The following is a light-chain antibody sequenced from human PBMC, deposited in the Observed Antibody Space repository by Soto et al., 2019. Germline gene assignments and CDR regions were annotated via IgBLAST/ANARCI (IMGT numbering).Light chain of an antibody. CDR3: CSYAVSRTFDLV. CDR1: SSDVGNYNL. V-gene: IGLV2-23*03. J-gene: IGLJ2*01. Sequence: QSALTQPASVSGSPGQSITISCTGTSSDVGNYNLVSWYQQHPGKAPKLMIYEGTNRPSGVSSRFSGSKSGNTASLTISGLQAEDEADYYCCSYAVSRTFDLVFGGGTKLTVL. CDR2: EGT.